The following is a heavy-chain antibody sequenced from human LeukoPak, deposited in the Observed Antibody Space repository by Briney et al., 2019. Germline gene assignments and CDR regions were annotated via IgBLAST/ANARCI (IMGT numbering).Heavy chain of an antibody. Sequence: PSETLSLTCTVSGGSISSYYWSWIRQPAGKGLEWIGRIYTSGSTNYNPSLKSRVTMSVDTSKNQFSLKLSSVTAADTVVYYCARDHEGYCSGGSCYAPPKWFDPWGQGTLVTVSS. CDR3: ARDHEGYCSGGSCYAPPKWFDP. D-gene: IGHD2-15*01. V-gene: IGHV4-4*07. J-gene: IGHJ5*02. CDR2: IYTSGST. CDR1: GGSISSYY.